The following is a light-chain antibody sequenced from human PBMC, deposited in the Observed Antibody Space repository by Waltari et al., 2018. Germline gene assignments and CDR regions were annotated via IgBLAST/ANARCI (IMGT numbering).Light chain of an antibody. CDR3: QSYDSSLSGSV. CDR2: GNS. Sequence: QSVLTQPPSVSGAPGQGVTISCTGSSSNIGAGYDVHWYQQLPGTAPKLLIYGNSNGPSGGPDRVSGSKSGTSASLAITGLQAEDEADYYCQSYDSSLSGSVFGGGTKLTVL. J-gene: IGLJ3*02. V-gene: IGLV1-40*01. CDR1: SSNIGAGYD.